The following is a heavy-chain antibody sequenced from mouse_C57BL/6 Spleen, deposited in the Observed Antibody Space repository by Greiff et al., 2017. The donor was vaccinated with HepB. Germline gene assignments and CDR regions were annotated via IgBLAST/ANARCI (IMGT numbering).Heavy chain of an antibody. J-gene: IGHJ2*01. CDR2: IDPSDSYT. D-gene: IGHD2-5*01. V-gene: IGHV1-50*01. CDR1: GYTFTSYW. Sequence: QVQLQQPGAELVKPGASVKLSCKASGYTFTSYWMQWVKQRPGQGLEWIGEIDPSDSYTNYNQKFKGKATLTVDTSSSTAYMQLSSLTSEDSAVYYCARRGYYSNPFDYWGQGTTLTVSS. CDR3: ARRGYYSNPFDY.